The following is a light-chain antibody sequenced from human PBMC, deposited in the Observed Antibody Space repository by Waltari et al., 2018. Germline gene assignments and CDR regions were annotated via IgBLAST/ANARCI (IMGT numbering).Light chain of an antibody. CDR2: EVS. CDR3: SSYAGRNTL. V-gene: IGLV2-8*01. CDR1: SSEVGVYNY. Sequence: QSALTQPPSASGAPGQSVTISCTGTSSEVGVYNYVSWHQQHPGDAPYLLIYEVSKRPSGVPDRFCGAKSGKPASLTVAGLQAEDEGDYYCSSYAGRNTLFGGGTKLTVL. J-gene: IGLJ2*01.